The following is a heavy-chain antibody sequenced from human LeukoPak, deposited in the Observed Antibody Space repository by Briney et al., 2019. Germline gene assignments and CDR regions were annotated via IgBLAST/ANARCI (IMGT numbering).Heavy chain of an antibody. V-gene: IGHV3-7*04. CDR1: GFNLNSFW. CDR3: ARTYSSFDS. J-gene: IGHJ4*02. Sequence: PGGSLRLSWSVSGFNLNSFWMTWVRQAPGKGLEWVANIGKDGSEKNYVDSVKGRFTISRDNAKNSLYLQMNSLRAEDTAIYYCARTYSSFDSWGQGTLVTVSS. D-gene: IGHD5-18*01. CDR2: IGKDGSEK.